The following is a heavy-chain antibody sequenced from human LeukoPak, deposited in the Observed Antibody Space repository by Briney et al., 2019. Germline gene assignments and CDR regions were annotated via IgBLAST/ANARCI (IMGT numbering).Heavy chain of an antibody. CDR2: IIPIFGTA. CDR3: ARIVYDSSVYSPYYYYYYRAV. D-gene: IGHD3-22*01. CDR1: GGTFSSYA. V-gene: IGHV1-69*05. J-gene: IGHJ6*03. Sequence: GASVKVSCKASGGTFSSYAISWVRQAPGQGLEWMGGIIPIFGTANYAQKFQGRVTITTDESTSTAYMELSSLRSEDTAGYYCARIVYDSSVYSPYYYYYYRAVWEKGPTAPVPS.